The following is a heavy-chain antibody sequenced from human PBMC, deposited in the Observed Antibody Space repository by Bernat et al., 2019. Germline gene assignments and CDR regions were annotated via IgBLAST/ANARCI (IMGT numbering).Heavy chain of an antibody. CDR1: GGSISSINW. V-gene: IGHV4-4*02. D-gene: IGHD2-21*01. Sequence: QVQLQESGPGLVKPSGTLSLTCAVFGGSISSINWWSWVRQPPGKGLEWIGEIYHSGSINYNPSFKSRVTVSVDKSKNQFSLKLNSVTAADTAVYYCSRVARTSFAWYFDLWGRGTLVTVSS. CDR2: IYHSGSI. J-gene: IGHJ2*01. CDR3: SRVARTSFAWYFDL.